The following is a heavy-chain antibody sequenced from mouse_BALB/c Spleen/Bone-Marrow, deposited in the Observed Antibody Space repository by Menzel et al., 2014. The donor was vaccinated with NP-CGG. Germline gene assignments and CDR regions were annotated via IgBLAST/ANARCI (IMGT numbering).Heavy chain of an antibody. V-gene: IGHV3-6*02. D-gene: IGHD2-3*01. Sequence: VQLQQSGPGLVKPSQSLSLPCSVTGHSITSGYYCNWIRQFPGNKLEWMGYISYDGSNNYNPSLKNRISITRDTSKNQFFLKLNSVTPEDTATYYCARELYDGSLFDYWGQGTTLTVSS. CDR3: ARELYDGSLFDY. CDR1: GHSITSGYY. CDR2: ISYDGSN. J-gene: IGHJ2*01.